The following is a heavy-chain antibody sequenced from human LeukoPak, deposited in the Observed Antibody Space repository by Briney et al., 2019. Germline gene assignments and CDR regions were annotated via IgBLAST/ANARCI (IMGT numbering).Heavy chain of an antibody. D-gene: IGHD3-16*01. J-gene: IGHJ4*02. V-gene: IGHV3-7*01. CDR1: GFIFSNYW. CDR2: IKQDGSVK. Sequence: PGGSLRLSCAASGFIFSNYWMNWVRQAPGKGLEWVANIKQDGSVKYYVDSVKGRFTISRDNAKNSLYLQMNRLRVEDTAVYYCARSLRDSGDLDYWGQGTLVTVSS. CDR3: ARSLRDSGDLDY.